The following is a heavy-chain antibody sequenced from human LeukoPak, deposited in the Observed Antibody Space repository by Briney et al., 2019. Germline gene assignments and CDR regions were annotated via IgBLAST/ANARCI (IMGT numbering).Heavy chain of an antibody. Sequence: GGSLRLSCTASGFNFGIYGMHWVRQAPGKGLEWVAVMWDDGTNEYYVESVKGRFTISRDNAKNSLYLQMNSLRAEDTAVYYCARDLVVPTSSSIWGQGTMVTVSS. D-gene: IGHD2-2*01. J-gene: IGHJ3*02. CDR1: GFNFGIYG. CDR3: ARDLVVPTSSSI. CDR2: MWDDGTNE. V-gene: IGHV3-33*01.